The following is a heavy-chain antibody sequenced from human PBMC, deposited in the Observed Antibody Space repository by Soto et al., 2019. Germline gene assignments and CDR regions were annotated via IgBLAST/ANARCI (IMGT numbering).Heavy chain of an antibody. J-gene: IGHJ4*02. D-gene: IGHD3-3*01. CDR1: GFSLTTSGVG. V-gene: IGHV2-5*02. CDR2: IYWDDDK. Sequence: QITLNESGPTQVKPRQTLTLTCNFSGFSLTTSGVGVGWIRQSQGKAPAWLALIYWDDDKRYTPSLKSRLTLTKDTSKNYVVLTMADLDPADTATYYCAHIVLRTVFGLVTTTAIYFDFWCQGTPVAVS. CDR3: AHIVLRTVFGLVTTTAIYFDF.